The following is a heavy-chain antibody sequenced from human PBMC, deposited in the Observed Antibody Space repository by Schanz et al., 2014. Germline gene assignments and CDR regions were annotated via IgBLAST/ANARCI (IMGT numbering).Heavy chain of an antibody. V-gene: IGHV1-2*06. Sequence: VQLVQSGAEVKKLGASVKVSCKASGYTFTDYYMHWVRQAPGQGLEWMGRINPNSGGTNYAKKIQGRVTMTRDTSISTAYMEMSRLISDDTAVYYCAREMLDIVATMDDDAFDIWGQGTMVTVSS. D-gene: IGHD5-12*01. J-gene: IGHJ3*02. CDR1: GYTFTDYY. CDR3: AREMLDIVATMDDDAFDI. CDR2: INPNSGGT.